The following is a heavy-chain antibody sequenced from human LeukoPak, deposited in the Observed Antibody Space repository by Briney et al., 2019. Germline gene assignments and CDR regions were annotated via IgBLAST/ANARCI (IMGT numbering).Heavy chain of an antibody. CDR3: ARADYGGNTRTVVFDY. Sequence: PSETLCLTCTVSGGSISSSSYYWGWIRQPPGKGLEWIGSIYYSGSTYYNPSLKSRVTISVDTSKNQFSLKLSSVTAADTAVYYCARADYGGNTRTVVFDYWGQGTLVTVSS. CDR1: GGSISSSSYY. CDR2: IYYSGST. V-gene: IGHV4-39*07. D-gene: IGHD4-23*01. J-gene: IGHJ4*02.